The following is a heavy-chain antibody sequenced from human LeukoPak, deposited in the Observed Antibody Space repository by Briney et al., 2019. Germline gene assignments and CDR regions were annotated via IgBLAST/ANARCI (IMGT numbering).Heavy chain of an antibody. D-gene: IGHD3-10*01. V-gene: IGHV3-53*01. CDR2: IYSGGST. J-gene: IGHJ4*02. Sequence: GGSLRLSCAASGFTVSSNYMSWVRQAPGKGLEWVSVIYSGGSTYYADSVKGRFTISRDNSKNTLYLQMNSLRAEDTAVYYCARGTGYGSGSVSLFDYWGQGTLVTVSS. CDR3: ARGTGYGSGSVSLFDY. CDR1: GFTVSSNY.